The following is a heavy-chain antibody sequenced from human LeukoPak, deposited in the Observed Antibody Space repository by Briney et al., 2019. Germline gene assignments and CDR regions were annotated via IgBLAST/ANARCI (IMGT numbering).Heavy chain of an antibody. V-gene: IGHV3-66*01. CDR1: EFSVGSNY. CDR3: TTDGDTAMVISDY. J-gene: IGHJ4*02. D-gene: IGHD5-18*01. CDR2: IYSGGST. Sequence: GGSLRLSCAASEFSVGSNYMTWVRQAPGKGLEWVSLIYSGGSTYYADSVEGRFTISRDNSKNTLYLQMNSLKTEDTAVYYCTTDGDTAMVISDYWGQGTLVTVSS.